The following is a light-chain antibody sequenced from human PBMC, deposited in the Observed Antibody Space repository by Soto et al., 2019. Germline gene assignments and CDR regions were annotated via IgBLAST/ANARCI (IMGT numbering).Light chain of an antibody. J-gene: IGLJ1*01. CDR2: EVT. V-gene: IGLV2-14*01. CDR3: QSYDSSLSDSV. Sequence: QSALTQPASLSGSPGQSITISCAGTSSDIGGSKYVSWYQQHPGKAPKLIIYEVTYRPSGVSARFSGSKSGNTASLTVSGLQAEDEADYYCQSYDSSLSDSVFGTGTKLTVL. CDR1: SSDIGGSKY.